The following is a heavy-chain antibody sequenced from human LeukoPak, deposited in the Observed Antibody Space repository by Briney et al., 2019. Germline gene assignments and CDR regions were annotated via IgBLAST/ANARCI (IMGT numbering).Heavy chain of an antibody. CDR3: ARDLVGATGAFDI. CDR1: GYTFTGYY. D-gene: IGHD1-26*01. V-gene: IGHV1-2*02. J-gene: IGHJ3*02. Sequence: ASVKVSCKASGYTFTGYYMHWVRQAPGQGLEWMGWINPNSGGTNYAQKFQGRVTMTRDTSISTAYMELSRLRSDDTAVYYCARDLVGATGAFDIWGQGTMVTVSS. CDR2: INPNSGGT.